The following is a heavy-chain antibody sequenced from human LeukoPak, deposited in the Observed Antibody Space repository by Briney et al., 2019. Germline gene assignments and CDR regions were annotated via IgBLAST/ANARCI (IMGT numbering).Heavy chain of an antibody. CDR2: ISSSSSYI. CDR1: GSTFSSYS. Sequence: GGSLRLSCAASGSTFSSYSMNWVRQAPGKGLEWVSSISSSSSYIYYADSVKGRFTISRDNAKNSLYLQMNSLRAEDTAVYYCARDYSSGWYFGYWGQGTLVTVSS. CDR3: ARDYSSGWYFGY. D-gene: IGHD6-19*01. J-gene: IGHJ4*02. V-gene: IGHV3-21*01.